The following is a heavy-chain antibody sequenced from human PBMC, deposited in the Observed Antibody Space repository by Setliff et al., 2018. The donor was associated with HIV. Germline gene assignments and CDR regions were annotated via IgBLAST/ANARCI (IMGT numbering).Heavy chain of an antibody. Sequence: PGGSLRLSCAASGFSFIDYHMNWVRQAPGKGLEWISFISSSSSPIYYADSVKGRFTIARDNAKNSLFLQMNSLRAEDTAMYYCARAVVLTIGCLDSWGQGKMVTVSS. D-gene: IGHD3-3*01. J-gene: IGHJ4*02. CDR1: GFSFIDYH. V-gene: IGHV3-48*04. CDR3: ARAVVLTIGCLDS. CDR2: ISSSSSPI.